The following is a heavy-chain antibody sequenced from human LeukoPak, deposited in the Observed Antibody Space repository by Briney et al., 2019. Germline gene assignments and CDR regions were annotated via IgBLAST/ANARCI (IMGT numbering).Heavy chain of an antibody. D-gene: IGHD6-13*01. CDR1: GFTFSDHY. V-gene: IGHV3-23*01. CDR3: ARERRYTNSWYSFDY. Sequence: QAGGSLRLSCAASGFTFSDHYMDWVRQAPGKGLEWVSGSGGTSGSTFDADSVKGRLTISRDYSKNTLYLQMNSLRAEDTAVYYCARERRYTNSWYSFDYWGQGTLVTVSS. J-gene: IGHJ4*02. CDR2: SGGTSGST.